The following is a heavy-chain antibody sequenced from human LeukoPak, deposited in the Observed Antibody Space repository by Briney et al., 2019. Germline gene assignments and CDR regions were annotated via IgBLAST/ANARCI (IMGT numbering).Heavy chain of an antibody. D-gene: IGHD6-6*01. CDR2: IYYSGST. CDR3: ARGGARYYYYMDV. CDR1: GGSISSGGYY. V-gene: IGHV4-31*03. Sequence: SETLSLTCTVSGGSISSGGYYWSWIRQHPGKGLEWIGYIYYSGSTYYNPSLKSRVTISIDTSKNQFSLKLSSVTAGDTAVYYCARGGARYYYYMDVWGKGTTVTVSS. J-gene: IGHJ6*03.